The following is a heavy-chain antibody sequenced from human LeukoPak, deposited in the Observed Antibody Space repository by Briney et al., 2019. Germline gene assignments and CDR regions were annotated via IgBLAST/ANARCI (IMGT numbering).Heavy chain of an antibody. J-gene: IGHJ6*02. Sequence: ASVKVSCKASGYTFTGYYMHWVRQAPGQGLEWMGWINPNSGGTNYAQKFQGRVTMTRDTSISTAYMELSRLRSDDTAVYYCARDDTDIVLVPAAIYGMDVWGQGTTVTVSS. CDR1: GYTFTGYY. CDR3: ARDDTDIVLVPAAIYGMDV. V-gene: IGHV1-2*02. D-gene: IGHD2-2*01. CDR2: INPNSGGT.